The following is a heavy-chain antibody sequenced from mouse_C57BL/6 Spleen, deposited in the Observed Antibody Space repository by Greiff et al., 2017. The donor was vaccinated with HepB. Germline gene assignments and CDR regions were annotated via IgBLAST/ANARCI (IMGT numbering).Heavy chain of an antibody. D-gene: IGHD2-2*01. V-gene: IGHV3-6*01. J-gene: IGHJ3*01. CDR1: GYSITSGYY. Sequence: DVQLQESGPGLVKPSQSLSLTCSVTGYSITSGYYWNWIRQFPGNKLEWMGSIIYDGSNNYNPSLKNRISITRDTSKNQFFLKLNSVTTEDTATYYCARYGYDGAWFAYWGQGTLVTVSA. CDR2: IIYDGSN. CDR3: ARYGYDGAWFAY.